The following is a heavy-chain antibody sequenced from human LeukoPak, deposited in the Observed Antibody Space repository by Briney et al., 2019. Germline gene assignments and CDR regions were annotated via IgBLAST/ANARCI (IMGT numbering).Heavy chain of an antibody. V-gene: IGHV3-23*01. J-gene: IGHJ4*02. Sequence: GGSLRLSCAASGFTFTTYAMSWVRQAPGKGLEWVSAITGTGGNTYYADSVKGRFTISRDNSKNTLYLQMNSPRADDTALYYCAKGHGDYGTGFDCWGQGALVTVSS. D-gene: IGHD4-17*01. CDR2: ITGTGGNT. CDR1: GFTFTTYA. CDR3: AKGHGDYGTGFDC.